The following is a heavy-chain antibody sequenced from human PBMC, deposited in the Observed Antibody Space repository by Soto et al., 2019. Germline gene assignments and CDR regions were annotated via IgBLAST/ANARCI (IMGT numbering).Heavy chain of an antibody. Sequence: SETLSLTCTVSSGSISVTNVFWGWVRQPPGKGLEWIGNIDYSGTAYFSPSLATRVTFHVDTSKNQFSLTLYSVTAADTAVYYCARITGRHLDYWGQGILITVSS. V-gene: IGHV4-39*01. CDR2: IDYSGTA. J-gene: IGHJ4*02. CDR1: SGSISVTNVF. D-gene: IGHD1-20*01. CDR3: ARITGRHLDY.